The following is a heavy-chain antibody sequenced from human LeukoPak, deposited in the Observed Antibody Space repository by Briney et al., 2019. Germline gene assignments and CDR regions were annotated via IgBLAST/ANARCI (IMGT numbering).Heavy chain of an antibody. CDR2: INLSGGST. V-gene: IGHV1-46*01. D-gene: IGHD2-15*01. J-gene: IGHJ4*02. CDR3: ARAPHTGGGPRRLDY. CDR1: GYTFTSYY. Sequence: ASVKVSCKASGYTFTSYYMHWVRQAPGQGLEWMGIINLSGGSTSYAQKFQGRVTMTRDTSTSTVYMELSSLRSEDKAVYYCARAPHTGGGPRRLDYWGQGTLVTVSS.